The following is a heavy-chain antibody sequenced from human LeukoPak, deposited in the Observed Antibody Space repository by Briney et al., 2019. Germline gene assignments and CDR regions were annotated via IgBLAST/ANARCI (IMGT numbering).Heavy chain of an antibody. CDR2: TNQDGSEE. CDR1: GFSFRTFW. J-gene: IGHJ3*01. Sequence: PGGSLRLCCAASGFSFRTFWMSWIRQAPGKEPEWVADTNQDGSEEYYLQSVRGRFTVSRDNAQNAVFLQMTNLRADDTAVYYCARWKMELQRNAFDFWGQGTVVTVSS. V-gene: IGHV3-7*01. CDR3: ARWKMELQRNAFDF. D-gene: IGHD1-26*01.